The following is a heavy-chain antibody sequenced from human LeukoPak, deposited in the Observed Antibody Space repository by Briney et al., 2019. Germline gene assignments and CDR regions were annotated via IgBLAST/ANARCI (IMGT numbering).Heavy chain of an antibody. J-gene: IGHJ4*02. Sequence: SETLSLTCAVSGYSISSGYYWGWIRQPPGKGLEWIGSIDHSGSTYYNPSLKRRVTISVDTSKNQFSLKLSSVTAADTAVYYCARVWNYWGQGTLVTVSS. CDR3: ARVWNY. D-gene: IGHD2-8*01. CDR1: GYSISSGYY. CDR2: IDHSGST. V-gene: IGHV4-38-2*01.